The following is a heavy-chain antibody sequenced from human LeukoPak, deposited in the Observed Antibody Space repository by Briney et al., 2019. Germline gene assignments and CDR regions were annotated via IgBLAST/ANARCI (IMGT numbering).Heavy chain of an antibody. Sequence: GGSLRLSCAASGFTFSSYAMSWVRQAPGEGLEWVSGISGSGGSTYYADSVKGRFTISRDNSKNTLYLQMDSLRAEDTAVYYCAKGLGKATVTPLGYWGQGTLVTVS. CDR2: ISGSGGST. CDR3: AKGLGKATVTPLGY. D-gene: IGHD4-11*01. V-gene: IGHV3-23*01. J-gene: IGHJ4*02. CDR1: GFTFSSYA.